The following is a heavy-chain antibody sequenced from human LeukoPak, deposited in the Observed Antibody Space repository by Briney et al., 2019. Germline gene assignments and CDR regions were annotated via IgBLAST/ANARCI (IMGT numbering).Heavy chain of an antibody. CDR3: ARDSGSYPGGWFDP. V-gene: IGHV4-30-4*08. CDR2: IYYSGST. CDR1: GGSISSGDYY. Sequence: SQTLSLTCTVSGGSISSGDYYWSWIRQPPGKGLEWIGYIYYSGSTYYNPSLKSRVTISVDTSKNQFSLKLSSVTAADTAVYYCARDSGSYPGGWFDPWGQGTLVTVSS. J-gene: IGHJ5*02. D-gene: IGHD1-26*01.